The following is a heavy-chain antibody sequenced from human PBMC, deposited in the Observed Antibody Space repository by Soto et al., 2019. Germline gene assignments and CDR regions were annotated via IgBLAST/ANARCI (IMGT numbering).Heavy chain of an antibody. V-gene: IGHV4-31*03. Sequence: QVQLQESGPGLVKPSQTLSLTCTVSGGSISSGGYYWSWIREHPGKGLESIGYIYYSGSTYYNPSLKSRVTISVDTSKNQFSLKLSSVTAADTAVYYCARVVGGTMVRGGYYFDYWGQGTLVTVSS. J-gene: IGHJ4*02. D-gene: IGHD3-10*01. CDR2: IYYSGST. CDR1: GGSISSGGYY. CDR3: ARVVGGTMVRGGYYFDY.